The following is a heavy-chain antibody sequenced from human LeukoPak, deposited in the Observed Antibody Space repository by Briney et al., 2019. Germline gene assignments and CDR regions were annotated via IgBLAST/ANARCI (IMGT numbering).Heavy chain of an antibody. D-gene: IGHD5-12*01. CDR3: ARDLVGSGYASRWYYHMDV. Sequence: SATLSLTCTVSGGSISSFYWSWIRQPAGKGLEWIGRIYSSGSTNYNPSLKSRVIMSVDTSKSQFSLNLTSVTAADTAVYYCARDLVGSGYASRWYYHMDVWGRGTTVTVSS. CDR2: IYSSGST. J-gene: IGHJ6*03. V-gene: IGHV4-4*07. CDR1: GGSISSFY.